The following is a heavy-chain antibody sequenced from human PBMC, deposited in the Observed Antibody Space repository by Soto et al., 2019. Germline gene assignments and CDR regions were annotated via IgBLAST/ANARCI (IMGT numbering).Heavy chain of an antibody. Sequence: GGSLRLSCAASGFTFSSYWMHLVRQAPGKGLVWVSRINSDGSSTSYADSVKGRFTISRDNAKNTLYLQMNSLRAEDTAVYYCARRSIVGATDAFDIWGQGTMVTVSS. D-gene: IGHD1-26*01. CDR1: GFTFSSYW. V-gene: IGHV3-74*01. CDR2: INSDGSST. CDR3: ARRSIVGATDAFDI. J-gene: IGHJ3*02.